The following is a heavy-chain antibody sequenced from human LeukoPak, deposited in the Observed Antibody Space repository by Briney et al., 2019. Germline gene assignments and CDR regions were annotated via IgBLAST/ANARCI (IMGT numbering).Heavy chain of an antibody. V-gene: IGHV4-39*01. Sequence: SETLSLTCTVSGGSVSSGSYYWGWIRQAPGKGLEWTGNIDYSGSTYNNLSLKSRVTISVDTSKNQVSLKLSSVTAADTAVYYCVRRGTTGTDFDYWGQGTLVTVSS. CDR2: IDYSGST. CDR1: GGSVSSGSYY. D-gene: IGHD1-1*01. CDR3: VRRGTTGTDFDY. J-gene: IGHJ4*02.